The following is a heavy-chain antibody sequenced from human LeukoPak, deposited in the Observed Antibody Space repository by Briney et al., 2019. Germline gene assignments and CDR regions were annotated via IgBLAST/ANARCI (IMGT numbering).Heavy chain of an antibody. CDR3: ASDNKEQSHDYGDYPAIYYYYYGMDV. J-gene: IGHJ6*02. CDR2: IIPILGIA. D-gene: IGHD4-17*01. Sequence: GASVKVSCKASGGTFSSYAISWVRQAPGQGLEWMGRIIPILGIANYAQKFQGRVTITADKSTSTAYMELSSLRSEDTAVYYCASDNKEQSHDYGDYPAIYYYYYGMDVWGQGTTVTVSS. V-gene: IGHV1-69*04. CDR1: GGTFSSYA.